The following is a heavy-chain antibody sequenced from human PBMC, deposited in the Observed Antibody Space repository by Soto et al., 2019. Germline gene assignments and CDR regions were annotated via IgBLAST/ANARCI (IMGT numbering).Heavy chain of an antibody. CDR1: GYTLTELS. V-gene: IGHV1-24*01. CDR2: FDPEDGET. D-gene: IGHD2-15*01. Sequence: GAPVKVSRKGSGYTLTELSMHWVRQAPGKGLEWVGGFDPEDGETIYAQKFQGRVTMTEDTSTDTAYMELSSLRSEDTAVYYCATGDIVVVGAATRVGDYYGLDVWGQGTTVTV. J-gene: IGHJ6*02. CDR3: ATGDIVVVGAATRVGDYYGLDV.